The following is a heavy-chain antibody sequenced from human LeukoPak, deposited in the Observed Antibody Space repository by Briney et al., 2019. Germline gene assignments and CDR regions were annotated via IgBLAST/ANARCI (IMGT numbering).Heavy chain of an antibody. CDR3: ASVDTAMVTPFSYYYYGMDV. D-gene: IGHD5-18*01. CDR1: GFTFSSYS. V-gene: IGHV3-48*02. Sequence: GGSLRLSCAASGFTFSSYSMNWVRQAPGKGLEWVSYISSSSSTIYYADSVKGRFTISRDNAKNSLYLQMNSLRDEDTAVYYCASVDTAMVTPFSYYYYGMDVWGQGTTVTVSS. CDR2: ISSSSSTI. J-gene: IGHJ6*02.